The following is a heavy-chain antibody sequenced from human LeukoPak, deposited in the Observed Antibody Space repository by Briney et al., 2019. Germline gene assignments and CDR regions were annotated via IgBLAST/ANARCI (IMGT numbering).Heavy chain of an antibody. V-gene: IGHV4-59*12. Sequence: SETLSLTCAVSGGSISSYYWSWIRQPPGKGLEWIGYIHYSGSTYYNPSLKSRVTISVDTSKNQFSLKLSSVTAADTAVYYCARDTRGSSSAYDYWGQGTLVTVSS. CDR3: ARDTRGSSSAYDY. D-gene: IGHD6-6*01. CDR2: IHYSGST. J-gene: IGHJ4*02. CDR1: GGSISSYY.